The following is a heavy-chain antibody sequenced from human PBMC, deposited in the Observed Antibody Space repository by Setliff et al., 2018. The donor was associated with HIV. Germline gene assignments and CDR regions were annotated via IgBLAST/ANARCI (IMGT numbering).Heavy chain of an antibody. CDR2: IKHSGST. J-gene: IGHJ4*02. Sequence: PSETLSLTCAVYGGSFSGYYWSWIRQPPGKGLEWIGEIKHSGSTNYNPSLMGRVTISVDTSKNQFSLKLSSVTAADTAVYYCSRVRLRGYSYGSWDYWGQGTLVTVS. CDR1: GGSFSGYY. V-gene: IGHV4-34*01. CDR3: SRVRLRGYSYGSWDY. D-gene: IGHD5-18*01.